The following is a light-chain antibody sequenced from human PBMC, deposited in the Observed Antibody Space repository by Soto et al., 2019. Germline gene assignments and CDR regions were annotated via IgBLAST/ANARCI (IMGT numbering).Light chain of an antibody. CDR2: DAS. CDR3: QQRSSWPPIT. V-gene: IGKV3-11*01. CDR1: QYISSD. Sequence: DIVMTQSPATLSLSPGERATLSCRASQYISSDLAWYQHKPGQAPRLLIYDASDRATDIPARFSGSGSGTDFTLTISGLEPEDFAIYYCQQRSSWPPITFGQGTRLEIK. J-gene: IGKJ5*01.